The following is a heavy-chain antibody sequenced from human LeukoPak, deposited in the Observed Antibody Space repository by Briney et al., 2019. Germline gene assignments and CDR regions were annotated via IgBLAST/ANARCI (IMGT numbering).Heavy chain of an antibody. CDR2: IYYSGST. CDR1: GGSISSSSYY. CDR3: ATLSDYGDYYFDY. V-gene: IGHV4-39*01. J-gene: IGHJ4*02. D-gene: IGHD4-17*01. Sequence: PSETLSLTCTVSGGSISSSSYYWGWIRQPPGKGLEWIGSIYYSGSTYYNPSLKSRVTISVDTSKNQFSLKLSSVTAADTAVYYCATLSDYGDYYFDYWGQGTLVTVSS.